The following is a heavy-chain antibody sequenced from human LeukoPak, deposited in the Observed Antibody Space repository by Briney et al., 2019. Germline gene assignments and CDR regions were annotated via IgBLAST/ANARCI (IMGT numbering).Heavy chain of an antibody. Sequence: GGSLRLSXAASGFTFSSHWMSWVRQAPGKGLEWVANINQYGSERNYVDSVNGRFTISRDNAKSSLYLQMNSLRAEDTAKYYCARDHVVDGLVFDYWGQGTLVTVSS. CDR3: ARDHVVDGLVFDY. D-gene: IGHD2-15*01. J-gene: IGHJ4*02. CDR1: GFTFSSHW. CDR2: INQYGSER. V-gene: IGHV3-7*01.